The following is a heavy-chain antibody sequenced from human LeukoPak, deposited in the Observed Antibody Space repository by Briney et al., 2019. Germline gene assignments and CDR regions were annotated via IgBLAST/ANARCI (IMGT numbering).Heavy chain of an antibody. D-gene: IGHD1-26*01. CDR2: IYSSGST. J-gene: IGHJ4*02. V-gene: IGHV4-59*01. CDR1: GGSISSYY. Sequence: SETLSLTCTVSGGSISSYYWSWIRQPPGKGLERIGYIYSSGSTNYNPSLKSRVTISVDTSKNQFSLKLSSVTAADTAVYYCARLALQEVGTSQTYYLDYWGQGTLVTVSS. CDR3: ARLALQEVGTSQTYYLDY.